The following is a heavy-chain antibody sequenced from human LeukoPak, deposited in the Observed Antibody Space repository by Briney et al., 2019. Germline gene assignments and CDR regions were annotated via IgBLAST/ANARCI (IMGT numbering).Heavy chain of an antibody. J-gene: IGHJ5*02. CDR1: GFTFSSYA. CDR2: ISGGSKTI. Sequence: GGSLRLSCAASGFTFSSYAMNWVRQAPGKGLEWVSYISGGSKTIYYAGSVKGRFTISRDNSKNSLYLQMNSLRTEDTALYYCAKVGVYSYGYNNWFDPWGQGTLVTVAS. D-gene: IGHD5-18*01. CDR3: AKVGVYSYGYNNWFDP. V-gene: IGHV3-48*04.